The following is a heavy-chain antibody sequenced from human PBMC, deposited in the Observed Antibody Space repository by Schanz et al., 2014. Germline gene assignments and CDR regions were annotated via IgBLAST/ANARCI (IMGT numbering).Heavy chain of an antibody. CDR3: ARDSRPNYDFLTAYYSIDY. CDR2: IYYSGST. V-gene: IGHV4-59*12. J-gene: IGHJ4*01. CDR1: GGSIRSYF. Sequence: QVQLQESGPGLPKPSETLSLTCTVSGGSIRSYFWSWIRQPPGKGLEWIGYIYYSGSTYYNPSLKSRVTISVNPSNNQISRKLRSVTAADTAVYYCARDSRPNYDFLTAYYSIDYWGQGTLVTVSS. D-gene: IGHD3-9*01.